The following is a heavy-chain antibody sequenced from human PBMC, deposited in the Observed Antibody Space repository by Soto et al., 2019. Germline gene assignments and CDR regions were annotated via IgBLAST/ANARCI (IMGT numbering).Heavy chain of an antibody. CDR3: ARLAYSSAWPDY. Sequence: GASVKVYCRTSGYTFTAYYMHWLRQAPGHGLEWLGWTSPKTGGAKYSHTFQGRVSMTRNTSISTASLELKSVTAADTAMYYCARLAYSSAWPDYWGQGTLVTVSS. D-gene: IGHD6-25*01. CDR1: GYTFTAYY. V-gene: IGHV1-2*02. J-gene: IGHJ4*02. CDR2: TSPKTGGA.